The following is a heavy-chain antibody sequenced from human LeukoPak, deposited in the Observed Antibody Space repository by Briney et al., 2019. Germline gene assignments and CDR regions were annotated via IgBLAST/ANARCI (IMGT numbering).Heavy chain of an antibody. J-gene: IGHJ3*02. CDR1: GGSISNSNYY. CDR3: ANLEYLWGNYRYSYAFDI. Sequence: PSETLSLTCTVSGGSISNSNYYWGWIRQPPGKGLEWIGTIHYSGSTYYNPSLKSRVTISVDTSKNQFSLKLSSVTAADTAVYYWANLEYLWGNYRYSYAFDIWGQGTMVTVSS. CDR2: IHYSGST. V-gene: IGHV4-39*07. D-gene: IGHD3-16*02.